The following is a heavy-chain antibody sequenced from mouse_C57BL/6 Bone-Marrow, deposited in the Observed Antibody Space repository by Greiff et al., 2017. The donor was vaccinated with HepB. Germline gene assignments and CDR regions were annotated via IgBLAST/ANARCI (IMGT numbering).Heavy chain of an antibody. CDR2: IYPSDSET. V-gene: IGHV1-61*01. J-gene: IGHJ4*01. CDR1: GYTFTSYW. D-gene: IGHD2-2*01. Sequence: VQLQQPGAELVRPGSSVKLSCKASGYTFTSYWMDWVKQRPGQGLEWIGNIYPSDSETHYNQKFKDKATLTVDKSSSTAYMQLSSLTSEDSAVYYCARDGWLPNYYAMDYWGRGTSVTVSS. CDR3: ARDGWLPNYYAMDY.